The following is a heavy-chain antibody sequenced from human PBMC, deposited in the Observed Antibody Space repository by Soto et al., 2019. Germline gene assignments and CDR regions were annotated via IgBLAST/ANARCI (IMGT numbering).Heavy chain of an antibody. CDR3: ARAEQMVAAMNY. Sequence: GGSLRLSCAASGFTFSSYGMHWVRQAPGKGLEWVAVIWYDGSNKYYADSVKGRFTISRDNSKNTLYLQMNSLRAEDTAVYYCARAEQMVAAMNYWGQGTLVTVSS. D-gene: IGHD2-15*01. J-gene: IGHJ4*02. CDR1: GFTFSSYG. V-gene: IGHV3-33*01. CDR2: IWYDGSNK.